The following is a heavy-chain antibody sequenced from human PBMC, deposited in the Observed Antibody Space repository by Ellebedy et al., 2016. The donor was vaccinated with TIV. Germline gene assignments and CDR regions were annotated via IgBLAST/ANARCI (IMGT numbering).Heavy chain of an antibody. Sequence: AASVKVSCKASGYTFTDYYMHWVRQAPGQGLEWMGWINTKSGDTKYAQNFQGRVTITRDTSISTAYMDLSSLKFDDTAVYYFSRAAWGSGRYYNDYWGQGTLVTVSS. CDR3: SRAAWGSGRYYNDY. J-gene: IGHJ4*02. CDR1: GYTFTDYY. D-gene: IGHD3-10*01. V-gene: IGHV1-2*02. CDR2: INTKSGDT.